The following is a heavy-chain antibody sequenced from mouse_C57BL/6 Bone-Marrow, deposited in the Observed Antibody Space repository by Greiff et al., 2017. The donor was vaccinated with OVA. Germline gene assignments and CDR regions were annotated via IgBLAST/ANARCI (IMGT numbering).Heavy chain of an antibody. Sequence: QVQLQQSGAELVRPGASVTLSCKASGYTFTDYEMHWVKQTPVHGLEWIGAIDPETGGTAYNQKFKGKAILTADKSSSTAYMELRSLTSEDSAVYYCTRRRISYYSNHVGVWFAYWGQGTLVTVSA. V-gene: IGHV1-15*01. CDR1: GYTFTDYE. J-gene: IGHJ3*01. CDR3: TRRRISYYSNHVGVWFAY. CDR2: IDPETGGT. D-gene: IGHD2-5*01.